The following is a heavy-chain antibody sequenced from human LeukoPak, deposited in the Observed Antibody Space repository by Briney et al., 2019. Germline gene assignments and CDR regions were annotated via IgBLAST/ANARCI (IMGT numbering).Heavy chain of an antibody. J-gene: IGHJ4*02. V-gene: IGHV4-59*08. CDR1: GGSFSGYY. CDR3: AGGYCSGGSCYSDY. Sequence: SETLSLTCAVYGGSFSGYYWSWIRQPPGKGLEWIGYIYYSGSTNYNPSLKSRVTISVDTSKNQFSLKLSSVTAADTAVYYCAGGYCSGGSCYSDYWGQGTLVTVSS. D-gene: IGHD2-15*01. CDR2: IYYSGST.